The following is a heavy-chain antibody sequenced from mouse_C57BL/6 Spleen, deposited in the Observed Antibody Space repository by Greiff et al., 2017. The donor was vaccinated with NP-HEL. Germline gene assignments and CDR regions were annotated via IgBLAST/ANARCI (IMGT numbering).Heavy chain of an antibody. CDR1: GYTFTDYY. CDR3: AMGDYYGSSPFAY. CDR2: IYPGSGNT. J-gene: IGHJ3*01. Sequence: QVQLQQSGAELVRPGASVKLSCKASGYTFTDYYINWVKQRPGQGLEWIARIYPGSGNTYYNEKFKGKATLTAEKSSSTAYMQLSSLTSEDSAVYFCAMGDYYGSSPFAYWGQGTLVTVSA. D-gene: IGHD1-1*01. V-gene: IGHV1-76*01.